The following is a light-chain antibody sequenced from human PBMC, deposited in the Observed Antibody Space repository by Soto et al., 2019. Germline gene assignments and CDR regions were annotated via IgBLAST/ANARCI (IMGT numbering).Light chain of an antibody. CDR3: SSYTTSNTVV. CDR2: DVS. J-gene: IGLJ2*01. V-gene: IGLV2-14*03. CDR1: GSDVGGYDY. Sequence: QSALTQPASVSGSPGQSITISCTGTGSDVGGYDYVSWYQQHPGKAPKLMLYDVSNRPSGVSNRFSGSKSGNTASLTISGLQAEDEGDYYCSSYTTSNTVVFGGGTKLTVL.